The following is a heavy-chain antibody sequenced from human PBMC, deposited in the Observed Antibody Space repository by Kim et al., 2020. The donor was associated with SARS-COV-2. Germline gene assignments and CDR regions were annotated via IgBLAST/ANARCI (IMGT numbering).Heavy chain of an antibody. Sequence: SETLSLTCAVYGGSFSGYYWSWIRQPPGKGLEWIGEINHSGSTNYNPSLKSRVTISVDTSKNQFSLKLSSVTAADTAVYYCARYTPSSDVVVPAAIYWYFDLWGRGTLVTVSS. J-gene: IGHJ2*01. CDR2: INHSGST. CDR3: ARYTPSSDVVVPAAIYWYFDL. CDR1: GGSFSGYY. V-gene: IGHV4-34*01. D-gene: IGHD2-2*01.